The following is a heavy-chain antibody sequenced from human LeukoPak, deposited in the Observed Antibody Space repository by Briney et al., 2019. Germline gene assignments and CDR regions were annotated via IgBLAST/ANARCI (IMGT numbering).Heavy chain of an antibody. CDR3: TRGIRSWFDL. CDR1: GGSISSGGYS. V-gene: IGHV4-30-2*01. J-gene: IGHJ5*02. CDR2: IYHSGST. D-gene: IGHD2-15*01. Sequence: SETLSLTCAVSGGSISSGGYSWSWIRQPPGKGLEWIGYIYHSGSTYYNPSLKSRVTISVDRSKNQFSLKLSSVTAADTAVYYCTRGIRSWFDLWGQGTLVTVSS.